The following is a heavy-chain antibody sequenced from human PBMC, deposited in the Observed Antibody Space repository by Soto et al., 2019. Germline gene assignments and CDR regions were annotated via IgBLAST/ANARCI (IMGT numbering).Heavy chain of an antibody. D-gene: IGHD4-17*01. V-gene: IGHV1-18*01. Sequence: ASVKASCKDSGYTFTSDGISWVRQAPGQGLEWMGWISAYNGNTNYAQKLQGRVTMTTDTSTSTAYMELRSLRSDDTAVYYCARRKRDYGDYYYGMDVWGQGTTVTVSS. CDR1: GYTFTSDG. CDR2: ISAYNGNT. J-gene: IGHJ6*02. CDR3: ARRKRDYGDYYYGMDV.